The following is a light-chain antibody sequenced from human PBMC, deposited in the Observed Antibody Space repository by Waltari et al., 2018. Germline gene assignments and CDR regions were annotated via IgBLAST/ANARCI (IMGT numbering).Light chain of an antibody. CDR3: QQYNDWPPWT. CDR1: QNVGVN. J-gene: IGKJ1*01. Sequence: ETLMTQSPATLSVSPGERVTLSCRASQNVGVNLAWYQQQPGQAPKLLIYGASLRATGIPVRFSGSGSGTDFTLTIYSLQSEDFAVYYCQQYNDWPPWTFGRGTKV. V-gene: IGKV3-15*01. CDR2: GAS.